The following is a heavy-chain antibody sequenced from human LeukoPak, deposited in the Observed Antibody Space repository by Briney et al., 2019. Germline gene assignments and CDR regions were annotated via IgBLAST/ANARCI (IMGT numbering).Heavy chain of an antibody. CDR3: ARAKAAAGIDYFDY. V-gene: IGHV4-59*13. J-gene: IGHJ4*02. CDR2: IYYSGST. CDR1: GASISDYY. Sequence: SETLSPTCTVSGASISDYYWNWIRQPPGKGLEWIGYIYYSGSTNYNPSLKSRVTISVDTSKNQFSLKLSSVTAADTAVYYCARAKAAAGIDYFDYWGQGTLITVSS. D-gene: IGHD6-13*01.